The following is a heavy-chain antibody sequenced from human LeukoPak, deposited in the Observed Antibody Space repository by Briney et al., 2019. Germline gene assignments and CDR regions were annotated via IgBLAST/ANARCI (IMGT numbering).Heavy chain of an antibody. V-gene: IGHV3-30-3*01. CDR1: GFTFSSYA. J-gene: IGHJ6*02. CDR3: ARAQQLAPRYYYGMDV. Sequence: GGSLRLSCAASGFTFSSYAMHWVRQAPGKGLEWVAVISYDGSNKYYADSVKGRFTISRDNCKNTLYLQMNSLRAEDTAVYYCARAQQLAPRYYYGMDVWGQGTTVTVSS. D-gene: IGHD6-13*01. CDR2: ISYDGSNK.